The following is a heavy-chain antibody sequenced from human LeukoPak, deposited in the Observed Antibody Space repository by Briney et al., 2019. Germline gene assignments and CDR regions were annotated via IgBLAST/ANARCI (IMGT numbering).Heavy chain of an antibody. V-gene: IGHV4-4*07. J-gene: IGHJ3*02. D-gene: IGHD3-22*01. CDR2: IYTSGTT. CDR1: GDSISSYY. Sequence: SETLSLTCTVSGDSISSYYWSWIRQPAGKGLEWIGRIYTSGTTNYNPSLKSRVTMSLDTPKNQFSLRLSSVTAADMAVYYCAAPSAHYDSSGYSAGTSGAFDIGGQGTMVIVSS. CDR3: AAPSAHYDSSGYSAGTSGAFDI.